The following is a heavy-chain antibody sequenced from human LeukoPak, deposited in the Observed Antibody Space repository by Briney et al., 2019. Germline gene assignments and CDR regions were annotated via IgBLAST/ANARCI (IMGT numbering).Heavy chain of an antibody. D-gene: IGHD2-15*01. CDR3: ARGADGVSSNSRGWFDP. CDR1: GFTFSSYE. J-gene: IGHJ5*02. V-gene: IGHV3-21*01. CDR2: ISTSSSYI. Sequence: GGSLRLSCAASGFTFSSYEMNWVRRAPGKGLEWVSSISTSSSYIYYADSVRGRFTISRDNAKKSLYLQMNSLRAEDTAVYSCARGADGVSSNSRGWFDPWGQGTLVTVSS.